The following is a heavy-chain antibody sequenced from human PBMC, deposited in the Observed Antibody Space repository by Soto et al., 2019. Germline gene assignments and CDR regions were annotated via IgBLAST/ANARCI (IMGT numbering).Heavy chain of an antibody. CDR1: RDTFKKYA. Sequence: QVQLVQSGAEVKKPGSSVKVSCKTSRDTFKKYAFNWVRQAPGQGLEWMGWIIPIFSSRNYAEKFQGRVTITADDSTSTAYMELRSLRFEDTAVYYCARGETDLGVWGQGTTVTVSS. CDR3: ARGETDLGV. V-gene: IGHV1-69*01. D-gene: IGHD2-21*02. J-gene: IGHJ6*02. CDR2: IIPIFSSR.